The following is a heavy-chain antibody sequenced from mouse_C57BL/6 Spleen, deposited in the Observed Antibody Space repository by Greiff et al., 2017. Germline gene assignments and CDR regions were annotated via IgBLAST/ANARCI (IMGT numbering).Heavy chain of an antibody. V-gene: IGHV5-9-1*02. J-gene: IGHJ2*01. CDR2: ISSGGDYI. CDR3: TRDRDGYYDY. Sequence: EVKVVESGEGLVKPGGSLKLSCAASGFTFSSYAMSWVRQTPEKRLEWVAYISSGGDYIYYADTVKGRFTISRDNARNTLYLQMSSLKSEDTAMYYCTRDRDGYYDYWGQGTTLTVSS. D-gene: IGHD2-3*01. CDR1: GFTFSSYA.